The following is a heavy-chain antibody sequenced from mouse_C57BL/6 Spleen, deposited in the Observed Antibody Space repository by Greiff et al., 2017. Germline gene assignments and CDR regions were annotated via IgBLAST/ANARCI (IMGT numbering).Heavy chain of an antibody. CDR2: IYPGDGDT. V-gene: IGHV1-82*01. D-gene: IGHD2-5*01. Sequence: VQLQQSGPELVKPGASVKISCKASGYAFSSSWMTWVKQRPGKGLEWIGRIYPGDGDTNYHGNFKGKATLTADKSSSTAYMQLSSLTSEDSAVYFCARGDYSNYDAMDYWGQGTSVTVSS. J-gene: IGHJ4*01. CDR3: ARGDYSNYDAMDY. CDR1: GYAFSSSW.